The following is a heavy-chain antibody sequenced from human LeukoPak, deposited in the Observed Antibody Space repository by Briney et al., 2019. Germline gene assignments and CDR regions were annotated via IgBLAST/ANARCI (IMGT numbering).Heavy chain of an antibody. D-gene: IGHD6-19*01. V-gene: IGHV3-74*01. CDR2: INADEGTT. CDR1: GFTFRSSW. Sequence: GGSLRLSCAAPGFTFRSSWMHWVRQAPGKGLVWVSRINADEGTTNYADSVKGRFTISRDNAKNTLYLQMNSLRAEDTAVYYCARGDGSSGWYFDYWGQGTLVTVSS. J-gene: IGHJ4*02. CDR3: ARGDGSSGWYFDY.